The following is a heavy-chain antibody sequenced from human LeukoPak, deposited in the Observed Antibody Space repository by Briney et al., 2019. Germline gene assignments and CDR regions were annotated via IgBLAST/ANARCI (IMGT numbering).Heavy chain of an antibody. CDR1: GFTFSSYS. CDR2: ISSSSSYI. D-gene: IGHD3-22*01. CDR3: ARGYDSSGSAPGAFDI. V-gene: IGHV3-21*01. J-gene: IGHJ3*02. Sequence: AGGSLRLSCAASGFTFSSYSMTWVRQAPGKGLEWVSSISSSSSYIYYADSVKGRFTISRDNAKNSLYLQMNSLRAEDTAVYYCARGYDSSGSAPGAFDIWGQGTMVTVSS.